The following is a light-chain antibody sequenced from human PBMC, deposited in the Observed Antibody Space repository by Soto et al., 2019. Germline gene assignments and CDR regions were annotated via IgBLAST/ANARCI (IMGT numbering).Light chain of an antibody. CDR3: QHQSYH. CDR2: EAS. J-gene: IGKJ2*01. Sequence: DIQMTQSPSTLSSSVGDSVTITCRATQSFSKWLAGYQQKPGKAPKLLIFEASSLDSGVLSRFSGSGSGTEFILTISRLQPDDFATYYCQHQSYHLGQGTRLEIK. V-gene: IGKV1-5*03. CDR1: QSFSKW.